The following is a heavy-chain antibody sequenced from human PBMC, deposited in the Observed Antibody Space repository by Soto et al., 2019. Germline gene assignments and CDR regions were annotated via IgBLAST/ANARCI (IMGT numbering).Heavy chain of an antibody. J-gene: IGHJ4*02. Sequence: LSLTCTVSGGSISSYYWSWIRQPAGKGLEWIGRIYTSGSTNYNPSLKSRVTMSVDTSKNQFSLKLSSVTAADTAVYYCARGPPAAAGTPYFDYWGQGTLVTVSS. CDR2: IYTSGST. CDR3: ARGPPAAAGTPYFDY. V-gene: IGHV4-4*07. CDR1: GGSISSYY. D-gene: IGHD6-13*01.